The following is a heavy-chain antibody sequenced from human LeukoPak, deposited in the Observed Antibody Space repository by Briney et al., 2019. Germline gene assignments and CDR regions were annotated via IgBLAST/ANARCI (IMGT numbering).Heavy chain of an antibody. CDR3: STDFGLAATHDAFYI. J-gene: IGHJ3*02. CDR2: IKRKTEGGTT. D-gene: IGHD2-15*01. CDR1: GVSFSNAW. V-gene: IGHV3-15*01. Sequence: GGSLRLSCAASGVSFSNAWMSWVRQAPGKGLEWVGRIKRKTEGGTTDYAAPVKGRFTISRDDSKNTLYLQMKSLKTEDTAVYYCSTDFGLAATHDAFYIWGQGTMVTVSS.